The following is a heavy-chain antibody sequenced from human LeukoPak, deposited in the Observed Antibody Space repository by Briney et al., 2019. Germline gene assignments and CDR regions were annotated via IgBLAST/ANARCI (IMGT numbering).Heavy chain of an antibody. D-gene: IGHD3-16*01. CDR2: MSSDGSNT. J-gene: IGHJ3*02. CDR1: GFSFSSSG. V-gene: IGHV3-74*01. CDR3: ARDRGGLDQTTFHI. Sequence: PGGSLRLSCAASGFSFSSSGMHWVRQVTGKGLVWFSRMSSDGSNTSYADSVRGRFTISRDNAKDTLYLQIDSLRAEDSAVYYGARDRGGLDQTTFHIWGQGTMVTVSS.